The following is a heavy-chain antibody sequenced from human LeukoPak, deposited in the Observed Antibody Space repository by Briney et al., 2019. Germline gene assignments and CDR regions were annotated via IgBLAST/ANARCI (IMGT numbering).Heavy chain of an antibody. D-gene: IGHD1-26*01. CDR2: INPNSGGT. V-gene: IGHV1-2*02. CDR3: ARVAEGATAFDY. CDR1: GYTFTCYY. J-gene: IGHJ4*02. Sequence: ASVKVSCKASGYTFTCYYMHWVRQAPGQGLEGMGWINPNSGGTNYAQKFQGRVTMTRDTSISTAYMELSRLRSDDTAVYYCARVAEGATAFDYWGQGTLVTVSS.